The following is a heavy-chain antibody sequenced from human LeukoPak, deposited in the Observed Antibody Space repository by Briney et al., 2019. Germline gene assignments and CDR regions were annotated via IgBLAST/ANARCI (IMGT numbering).Heavy chain of an antibody. V-gene: IGHV3-23*01. Sequence: PGGSLRLSCAASGFIFSNYALMWLRQSPGKGLEWVSAIRGSGGGTFYADSVKGRFTISRDNSKNTLYLQMNGLRAEDTAVYYCARDPSGDYIGAFDMWGRGTLVTVSS. CDR2: IRGSGGGT. D-gene: IGHD4-17*01. CDR1: GFIFSNYA. J-gene: IGHJ3*02. CDR3: ARDPSGDYIGAFDM.